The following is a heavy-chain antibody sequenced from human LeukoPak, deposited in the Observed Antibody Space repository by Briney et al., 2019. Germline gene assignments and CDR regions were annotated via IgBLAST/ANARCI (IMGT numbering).Heavy chain of an antibody. CDR1: GFTFSSYA. J-gene: IGHJ4*01. Sequence: GGSLRLSCAASGFTFSSYAMSWVRQAPGKGLEWVSAISGSGGSTYYADSVKGRFTISRDNFKNTLYPQMNSLRAEDTAVYYCAKTRIVCTSVSCPGGGFDYWGHGTLVTVSS. D-gene: IGHD2-2*01. CDR2: ISGSGGST. V-gene: IGHV3-23*01. CDR3: AKTRIVCTSVSCPGGGFDY.